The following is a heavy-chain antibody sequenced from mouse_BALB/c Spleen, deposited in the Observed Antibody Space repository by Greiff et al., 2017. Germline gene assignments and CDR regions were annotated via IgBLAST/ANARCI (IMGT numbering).Heavy chain of an antibody. CDR3: ARGNYGYGGNYAMDY. V-gene: IGHV1-87*01. D-gene: IGHD1-2*01. Sequence: VQGVESGAELARPGASVKLSCKASGYTFTSYWMQWVKQRPGQGLEWIGAIYPGDGDTRYTQKFKGKATLTADKSSSTAYMQLSSLASEDSAVYYCARGNYGYGGNYAMDYWGQGTSVTVSS. CDR2: IYPGDGDT. J-gene: IGHJ4*01. CDR1: GYTFTSYW.